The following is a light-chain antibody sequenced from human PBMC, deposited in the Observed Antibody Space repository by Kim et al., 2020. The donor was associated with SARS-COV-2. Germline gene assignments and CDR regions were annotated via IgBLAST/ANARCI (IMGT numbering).Light chain of an antibody. V-gene: IGLV3-19*01. CDR3: NSRDSNDNVV. CDR1: SLRSYY. Sequence: ALGRTVRITCKGDSLRSYYATWYQQKPGQAPRLVIYGKNNRPSGIPDRFSGSSSGNTASLTISGTQAGDEADYYCNSRDSNDNVVFGGGTQLTVL. CDR2: GKN. J-gene: IGLJ2*01.